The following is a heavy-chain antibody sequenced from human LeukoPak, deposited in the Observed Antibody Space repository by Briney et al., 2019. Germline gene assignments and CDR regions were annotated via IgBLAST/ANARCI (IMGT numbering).Heavy chain of an antibody. CDR2: INPNSGDT. CDR1: GYTFTGHY. J-gene: IGHJ4*02. CDR3: ARGMWELTSDYYYDY. V-gene: IGHV1-2*06. D-gene: IGHD1-26*01. Sequence: GASVKVSCKASGYTFTGHYLNWLRQAPGQGLEWMGRINPNSGDTKYADKFQGRVIMTRDTSTSTAYMELNGLRSDDTASYYCARGMWELTSDYYYDYWGQGTLVTVSS.